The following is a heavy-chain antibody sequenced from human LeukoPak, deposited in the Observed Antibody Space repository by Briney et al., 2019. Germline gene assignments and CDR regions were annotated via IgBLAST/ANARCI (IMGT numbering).Heavy chain of an antibody. J-gene: IGHJ4*02. CDR1: GFTFSIYD. CDR3: ARGVAAAGTPSDY. Sequence: GGSLRLSCAASGFTFSIYDMSWVRQAPGKGLEWLSAISGGGTSTYFTDSVKGRFTISRDNSKSTLYLQMNSLRAEDTAVYYCARGVAAAGTPSDYWGQGTLVTVSS. CDR2: ISGGGTST. D-gene: IGHD6-13*01. V-gene: IGHV3-23*01.